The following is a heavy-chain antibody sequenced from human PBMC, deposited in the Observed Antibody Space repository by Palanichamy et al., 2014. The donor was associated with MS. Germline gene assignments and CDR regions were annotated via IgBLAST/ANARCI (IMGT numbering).Heavy chain of an antibody. Sequence: HGLEWMGGIIPIFGTANYAQKFQGRVTITADESTSTAYMELSSLRSEDTAVYYCASLHIAEPLFPGYYFDYWGQGTLVTVSS. CDR3: ASLHIAEPLFPGYYFDY. D-gene: IGHD6-13*01. CDR2: IIPIFGTA. J-gene: IGHJ4*02. V-gene: IGHV1-69*01.